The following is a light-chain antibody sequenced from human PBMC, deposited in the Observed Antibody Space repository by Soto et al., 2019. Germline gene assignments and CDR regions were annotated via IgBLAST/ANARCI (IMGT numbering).Light chain of an antibody. V-gene: IGLV1-40*01. J-gene: IGLJ2*01. CDR1: RSNIGAGYD. CDR3: QSYDNSLSGSWV. CDR2: GNN. Sequence: QSVLTQPPSVSGAPGQRVTVSCTGSRSNIGAGYDVHWYQQLPGTAPKLLIYGNNNRPSGVPDRFSGSKSGTSASLAITGLQAEDEADYSCQSYDNSLSGSWVFGGGTQLTVL.